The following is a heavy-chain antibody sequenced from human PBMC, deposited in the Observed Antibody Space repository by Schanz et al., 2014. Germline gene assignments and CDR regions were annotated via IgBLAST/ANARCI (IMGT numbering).Heavy chain of an antibody. J-gene: IGHJ4*02. CDR3: ARGYGDSPTDV. D-gene: IGHD4-17*01. CDR1: GGTFSSFG. V-gene: IGHV1-69*04. Sequence: QVQLVQSGAEVKKPGSSMKVSCKASGGTFSSFGINWVRQAPGQGLEWMGRIIPSLGIANYAQKFQGRVTITADRSTSTAYMELSSLRSEDTAVYYCARGYGDSPTDVWGQGTLVTVSS. CDR2: IIPSLGIA.